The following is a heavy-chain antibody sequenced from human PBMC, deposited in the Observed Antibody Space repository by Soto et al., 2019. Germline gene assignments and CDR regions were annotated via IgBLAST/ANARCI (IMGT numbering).Heavy chain of an antibody. D-gene: IGHD2-2*01. CDR2: IYYSGST. CDR3: ARTAPGDIVVVPAAPPNYYYYYMDV. Sequence: SETLSLTCTVSGGSISSYYWSWIRQPPGKGLEWIGYIYYSGSTNYNPSLKSRVTISVDTSKNQFSLKLSSVTAADTAVYYCARTAPGDIVVVPAAPPNYYYYYMDVWGKGTTVTVSS. CDR1: GGSISSYY. V-gene: IGHV4-59*01. J-gene: IGHJ6*03.